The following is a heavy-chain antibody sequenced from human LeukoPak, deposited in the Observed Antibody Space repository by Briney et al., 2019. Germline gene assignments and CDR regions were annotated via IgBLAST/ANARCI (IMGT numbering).Heavy chain of an antibody. D-gene: IGHD3-22*01. J-gene: IGHJ4*02. CDR2: IYFTGSA. CDR1: GGSISSGAYY. CDR3: ARDPDPNYYDSSGLSGRFAH. Sequence: PSETLSLTCTVSGGSISSGAYYWSWIRQHPGKGLEWIGYIYFTGSAYYNPSLKSRVTISVDTSKNQFSLKLSSVTAADTAIYYCARDPDPNYYDSSGLSGRFAHWGQGTLVTVSS. V-gene: IGHV4-31*03.